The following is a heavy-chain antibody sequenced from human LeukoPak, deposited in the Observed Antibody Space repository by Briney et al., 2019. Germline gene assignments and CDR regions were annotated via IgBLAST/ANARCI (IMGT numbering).Heavy chain of an antibody. D-gene: IGHD6-13*01. J-gene: IGHJ4*02. Sequence: SETLSLTCAAYGGSSSGYYWSWIRQPPGKGLEWIGEINHSGSTNYNPSLKSRVTISVDTSKNQFSLKLSSVTAADTAVYYCARGMYSSSWYSFDYWGQGTLVTVSS. V-gene: IGHV4-34*01. CDR2: INHSGST. CDR1: GGSSSGYY. CDR3: ARGMYSSSWYSFDY.